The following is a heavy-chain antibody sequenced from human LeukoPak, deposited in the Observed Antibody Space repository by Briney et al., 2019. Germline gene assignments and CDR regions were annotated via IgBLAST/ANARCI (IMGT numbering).Heavy chain of an antibody. CDR3: AREGAGIAAAGIFDY. CDR1: GYTFTRYA. J-gene: IGHJ4*02. Sequence: GASVKVSCTAPGYTFTRYAMNWLRQAPGQGLEWMGGIIPIFGTANYAQKFQGRVTITADESTSTAYMELSSLRSEDTAVYYCAREGAGIAAAGIFDYWGQGTLVTVSS. V-gene: IGHV1-69*13. D-gene: IGHD6-13*01. CDR2: IIPIFGTA.